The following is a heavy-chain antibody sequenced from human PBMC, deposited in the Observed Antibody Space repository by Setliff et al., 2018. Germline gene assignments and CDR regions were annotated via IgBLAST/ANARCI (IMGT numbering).Heavy chain of an antibody. Sequence: TVSGDSISGGSYYWTWIRQPAGKGLEWIGHFHTGGSTNYNRSLRSRVSISVDTSKNQFSLKLSSVTAADTATYYCARAGPTVTFFRVLVISWWDPWGQGSLVTVSS. CDR3: ARAGPTVTFFRVLVISWWDP. D-gene: IGHD3-3*01. V-gene: IGHV4-61*09. CDR1: GDSISGGSYY. CDR2: FHTGGST. J-gene: IGHJ5*02.